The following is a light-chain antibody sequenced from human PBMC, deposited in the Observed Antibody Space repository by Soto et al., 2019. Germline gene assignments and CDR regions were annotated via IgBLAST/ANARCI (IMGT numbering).Light chain of an antibody. CDR1: QSVSNKF. CDR2: GAS. Sequence: EIVLTQSPGTLSLSPGERATLSCRASQSVSNKFLVWYQQKPGQPPRLLIYGASSRATGIPDRFTGSGSGTDFTLTISRLEPEDFAVYYCQFGSSPKTFGQGTKVDIK. V-gene: IGKV3-20*01. CDR3: QFGSSPKT. J-gene: IGKJ1*01.